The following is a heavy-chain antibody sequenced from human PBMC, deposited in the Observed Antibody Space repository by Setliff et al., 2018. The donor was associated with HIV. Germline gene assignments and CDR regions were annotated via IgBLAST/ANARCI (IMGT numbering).Heavy chain of an antibody. CDR3: ARRRLHSGGWYTFQY. Sequence: PSETLSLTCTVSGDSVNDRSYYWGWIRQPPGKGLEWIGTILYNENTYYNPSLKSRVTISVDTSKNQFSLKVRSVTAADTAVYYCARRRLHSGGWYTFQYWGQGTLVTVSS. V-gene: IGHV4-39*01. CDR2: ILYNENT. CDR1: GDSVNDRSYY. D-gene: IGHD6-19*01. J-gene: IGHJ4*02.